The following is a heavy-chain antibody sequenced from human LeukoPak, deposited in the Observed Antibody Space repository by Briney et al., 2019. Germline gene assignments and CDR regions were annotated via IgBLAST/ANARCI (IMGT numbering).Heavy chain of an antibody. D-gene: IGHD6-13*01. CDR3: ASPYSSSLLPDAFDI. CDR1: GFTFSDYY. V-gene: IGHV3-11*01. CDR2: ISSSGSTI. Sequence: GGSLRLSCAASGFTFSDYYMSWIRQAPGKGLEWVSYISSSGSTIYYADSVKGRFTISRDNAKNSLYLQMNSLRAEDTAVYYCASPYSSSLLPDAFDIWGQGTMVTVSS. J-gene: IGHJ3*02.